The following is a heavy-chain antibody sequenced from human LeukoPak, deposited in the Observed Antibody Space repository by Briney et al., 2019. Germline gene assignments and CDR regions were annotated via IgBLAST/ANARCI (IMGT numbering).Heavy chain of an antibody. CDR3: ARDLSNYCSGGSCYSIPLDY. Sequence: GASVKVSCKASGGTFSSYAISWVRQAPGQGLEWMGWINPNSGGTNYAQKFQGRVTMTRDTSISTAYMELSRLRSDDTAVYYCARDLSNYCSGGSCYSIPLDYWGQGALVTVSS. CDR2: INPNSGGT. D-gene: IGHD2-15*01. V-gene: IGHV1-2*02. CDR1: GGTFSSYA. J-gene: IGHJ4*02.